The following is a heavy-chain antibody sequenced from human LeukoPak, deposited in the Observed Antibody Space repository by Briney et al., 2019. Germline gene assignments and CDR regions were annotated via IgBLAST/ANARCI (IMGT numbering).Heavy chain of an antibody. Sequence: SETLSLTCTVSGGSMSRDYWSWIRQPPGKGLEWIGYIDYAGRTNYNPSLKSRVTISVDTSKNQFSLKLSSVTAADTAVYYCAREGGPHAFDIWGQGTMVTVSS. D-gene: IGHD3-16*01. J-gene: IGHJ3*02. CDR2: IDYAGRT. CDR1: GGSMSRDY. V-gene: IGHV4-59*01. CDR3: AREGGPHAFDI.